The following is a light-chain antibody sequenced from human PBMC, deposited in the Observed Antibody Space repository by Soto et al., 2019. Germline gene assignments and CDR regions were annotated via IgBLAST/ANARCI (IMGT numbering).Light chain of an antibody. V-gene: IGKV1-39*01. Sequence: DIPITQPPSSLSASIGDRVSITCRASQSMRTYLNWYQHNPGTVPKLLIYNSSTLQTGVPSRVSGSASGTGFTLTISILQPEDFATYFCQQSYDTPWTFGQGTKVHIK. J-gene: IGKJ1*01. CDR1: QSMRTY. CDR2: NSS. CDR3: QQSYDTPWT.